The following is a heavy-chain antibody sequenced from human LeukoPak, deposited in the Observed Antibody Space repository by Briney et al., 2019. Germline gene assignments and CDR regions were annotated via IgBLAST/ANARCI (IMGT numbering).Heavy chain of an antibody. CDR1: GGSISSYY. Sequence: SETLSLTCTVSGGSISSYYWSWIWQPAGKGLEWIGRIYTSGSTNYNPSLKSRVTMSVDTSKNQFSLKLSSVTAADTAVYYCARYLLRYFDGPGWFDPWGQGTLVTVSS. J-gene: IGHJ5*02. V-gene: IGHV4-4*07. CDR2: IYTSGST. D-gene: IGHD3-9*01. CDR3: ARYLLRYFDGPGWFDP.